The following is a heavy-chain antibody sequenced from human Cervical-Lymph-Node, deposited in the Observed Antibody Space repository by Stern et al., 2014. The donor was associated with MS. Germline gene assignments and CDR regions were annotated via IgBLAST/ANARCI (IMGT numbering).Heavy chain of an antibody. Sequence: DQLVSSGGGVVQPGRSLRLSWAACGFSFGSSGLHWVRQAPGKGLEWVALSASNGRKKYYADSVKGRFIISRDNSKNTVYLQTNSLRVEDTAVYYCAKDLGGRASWGQGTLVTVSS. J-gene: IGHJ5*02. CDR2: SASNGRKK. CDR1: GFSFGSSG. D-gene: IGHD1-26*01. CDR3: AKDLGGRAS. V-gene: IGHV3-30*18.